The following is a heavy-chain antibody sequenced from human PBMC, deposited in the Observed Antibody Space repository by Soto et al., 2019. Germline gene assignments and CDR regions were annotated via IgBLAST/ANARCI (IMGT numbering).Heavy chain of an antibody. CDR3: ANSDGGDEIIYVDF. J-gene: IGHJ4*02. V-gene: IGHV2-5*01. CDR1: GSSFTTAGVA. CDR2: IYYNDDR. Sequence: QITLQESGPTLVKPTQTLTLTCTFSGSSFTTAGVAVGWIRQTPGGALEWLTLIYYNDDRRFSPSLKTRLTITGDTSNNQVVLSLTNGDPGDTATYFCANSDGGDEIIYVDFWGQGIPVTVSS. D-gene: IGHD2-21*02.